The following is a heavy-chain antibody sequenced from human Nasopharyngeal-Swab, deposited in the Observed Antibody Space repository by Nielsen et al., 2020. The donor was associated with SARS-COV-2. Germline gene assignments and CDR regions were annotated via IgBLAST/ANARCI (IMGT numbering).Heavy chain of an antibody. D-gene: IGHD1-26*01. J-gene: IGHJ4*02. CDR3: ARGHAFSGSYYGRGVVDY. CDR1: GFTFSNYG. V-gene: IGHV3-64D*06. CDR2: ISSNGGST. Sequence: GESLKISCSASGFTFSNYGMHWVRQAPGKGLEYVSAISSNGGSTYYADSVKGRFTISRDNSKKTLYLHMSSLRAEDTAVYYCARGHAFSGSYYGRGVVDYWGQGTLVTVSS.